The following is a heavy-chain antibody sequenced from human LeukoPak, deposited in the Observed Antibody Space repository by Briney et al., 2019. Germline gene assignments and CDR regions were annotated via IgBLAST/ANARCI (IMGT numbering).Heavy chain of an antibody. CDR3: AREEGIYDILTGYSPDAFDI. V-gene: IGHV1-18*01. J-gene: IGHJ3*02. CDR2: ISAYNGNT. CDR1: GYTFTSYG. D-gene: IGHD3-9*01. Sequence: ASVKVSCKASGYTFTSYGISWVRQAPGQGLEWMGWISAYNGNTNYAQKLQGRVTMTTDTSTSTAYMELRSLRSDDTAVYYCAREEGIYDILTGYSPDAFDIWGQGTMVTVSS.